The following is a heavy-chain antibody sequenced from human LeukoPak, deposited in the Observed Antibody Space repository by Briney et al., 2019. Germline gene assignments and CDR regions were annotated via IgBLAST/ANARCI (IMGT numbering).Heavy chain of an antibody. CDR3: AKIVVVVAATRTYYFDY. Sequence: GGSLRLSCAASGFTFSNYAMSWVRQAPGKGLEWVAGISGTGGSTHYADSVKGRFTISRDNSKNTLYLQMNSLRAEDTAVYYCAKIVVVVAATRTYYFDYWGQGTLVTVSS. CDR1: GFTFSNYA. V-gene: IGHV3-23*01. CDR2: ISGTGGST. D-gene: IGHD2-15*01. J-gene: IGHJ4*02.